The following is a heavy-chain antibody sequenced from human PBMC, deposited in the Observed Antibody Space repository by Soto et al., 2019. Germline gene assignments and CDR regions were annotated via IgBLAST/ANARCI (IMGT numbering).Heavy chain of an antibody. CDR1: GGSITSYY. CDR3: ARDRTSSGYYYFDY. CDR2: IYNSGST. D-gene: IGHD3-22*01. Sequence: SETLSLTCIVSGGSITSYYWSWIRQPPGKGLEWIGYIYNSGSTKYNPSLKSRVTISVDTSRNQFSLKLSSVTAADTAMYYCARDRTSSGYYYFDYWGQGTLVTVSS. V-gene: IGHV4-59*01. J-gene: IGHJ4*02.